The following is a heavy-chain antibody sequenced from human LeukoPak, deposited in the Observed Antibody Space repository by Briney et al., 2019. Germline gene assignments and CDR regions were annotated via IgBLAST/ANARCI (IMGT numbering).Heavy chain of an antibody. V-gene: IGHV3-7*05. CDR1: GFTFSRHW. CDR3: ARAGVENAFDI. J-gene: IGHJ3*02. Sequence: GGSLRLSCAASGFTFSRHWMSWVRQAPGKGLEWVATTNQDGGAEYYVDSVKGRFTISRDNAKNSLYLQMNSLRVEDTAVYYCARAGVENAFDIWGRGTMVTVSS. CDR2: TNQDGGAE.